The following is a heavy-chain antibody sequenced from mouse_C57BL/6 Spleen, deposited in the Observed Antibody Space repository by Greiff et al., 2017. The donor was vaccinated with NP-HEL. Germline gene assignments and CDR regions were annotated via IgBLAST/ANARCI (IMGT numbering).Heavy chain of an antibody. D-gene: IGHD1-1*01. CDR3: ARYYGSSLDAMDY. CDR2: ISSGGSYT. V-gene: IGHV5-6*01. Sequence: EVKLQESGGDLVKPGGSLKLSCAASGFTFSSYGMSWVRQTPDKRLEWVATISSGGSYTYYPDSVKGRFTISRDNAKNTLYLQMSSLKSEDTAMYYCARYYGSSLDAMDYWGQGTSVTVSS. CDR1: GFTFSSYG. J-gene: IGHJ4*01.